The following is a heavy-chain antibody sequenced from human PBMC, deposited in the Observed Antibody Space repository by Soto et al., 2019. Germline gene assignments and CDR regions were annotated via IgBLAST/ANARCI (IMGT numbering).Heavy chain of an antibody. Sequence: EVQLVESGGGLVQPGGSLRLSCAASGFTFSNYWMHWVRQAPGKGLEWVSALSGSGTATYYADSVKGRFTISRDNSKNMLYLQMNSLRADDTAVYYCAKIDHYDFWSGYHTYFDYWGQGALVTVSS. CDR2: LSGSGTAT. D-gene: IGHD3-3*01. J-gene: IGHJ4*02. V-gene: IGHV3-23*04. CDR1: GFTFSNYW. CDR3: AKIDHYDFWSGYHTYFDY.